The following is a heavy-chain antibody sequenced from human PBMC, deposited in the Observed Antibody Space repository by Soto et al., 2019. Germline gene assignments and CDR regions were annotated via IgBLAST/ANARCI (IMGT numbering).Heavy chain of an antibody. Sequence: SQTLSLTCDISGDSVSSNSAGCNWIRQTPSRGLEWLGRTYYKSKWYYTYAASVKSRITVSPDTSKNQFSLQLTSVTPEDTAVYYCARGSWDYWGQGTLVTVSS. J-gene: IGHJ4*02. V-gene: IGHV6-1*01. CDR2: TYYKSKWYY. CDR1: GDSVSSNSAG. CDR3: ARGSWDY.